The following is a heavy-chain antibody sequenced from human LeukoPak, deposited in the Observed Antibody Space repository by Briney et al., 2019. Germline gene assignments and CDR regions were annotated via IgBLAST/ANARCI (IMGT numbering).Heavy chain of an antibody. CDR3: AKDRTGYSYGYFLSP. D-gene: IGHD5-18*01. J-gene: IGHJ5*02. V-gene: IGHV3-23*01. Sequence: GGSLRLSCAASGFTFNNYAMAWVRQAPGKGLEWVSTISDSVSGGSTYYADSVKGRFTISRDNSKNTLYLQMNSLRAEDTAVYYCAKDRTGYSYGYFLSPWGQGTLVTVSS. CDR2: ISDSVSGGST. CDR1: GFTFNNYA.